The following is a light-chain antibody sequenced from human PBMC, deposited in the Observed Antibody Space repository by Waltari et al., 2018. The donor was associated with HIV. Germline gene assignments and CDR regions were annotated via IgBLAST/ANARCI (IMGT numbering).Light chain of an antibody. J-gene: IGLJ3*02. CDR2: VNTDGSH. CDR3: QTWDTGILV. Sequence: QVVLTQSPSASASLGASVKLSCILSSGHTRGGIASHQQRPEKGPRFLMTVNTDGSHNKGDGIPDRFSGSTSGSEHYLTISSLQSEDEADYYCQTWDTGILVFGGGTKLTVL. CDR1: SGHTRGG. V-gene: IGLV4-69*01.